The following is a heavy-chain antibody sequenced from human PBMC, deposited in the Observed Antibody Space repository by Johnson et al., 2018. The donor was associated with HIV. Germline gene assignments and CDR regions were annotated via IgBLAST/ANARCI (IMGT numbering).Heavy chain of an antibody. CDR1: GFTFDDYG. Sequence: VQLVESGGGVVRPGESLRLSCAASGFTFDDYGMSWVRQAPGKGLEWVSGLNWNGGSAGHADSLTGRCTISRDNAKNSLYLQMNSLRAEDTAVYYCARDHSVYDIPAGAFDIWGQGTMVTVSS. V-gene: IGHV3-20*04. J-gene: IGHJ3*02. D-gene: IGHD5/OR15-5a*01. CDR2: LNWNGGSA. CDR3: ARDHSVYDIPAGAFDI.